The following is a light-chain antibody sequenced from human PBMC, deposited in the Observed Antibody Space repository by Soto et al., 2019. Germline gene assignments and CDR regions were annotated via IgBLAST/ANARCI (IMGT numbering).Light chain of an antibody. CDR3: QQADSFPLT. CDR2: AAS. V-gene: IGKV1-12*01. J-gene: IGKJ4*01. Sequence: DIQMTQSPSSVSASVGDRVTISCRAGQGISSRLAWYQQKPGKAPNLLIYAASRLQSGVPSRFSGTGSGTDFTLTNSSLQPEDFAIYYCQQADSFPLTFGGGTKVEVK. CDR1: QGISSR.